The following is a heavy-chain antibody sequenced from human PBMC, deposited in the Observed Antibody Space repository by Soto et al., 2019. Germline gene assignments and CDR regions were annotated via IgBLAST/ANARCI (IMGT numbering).Heavy chain of an antibody. V-gene: IGHV4-4*02. J-gene: IGHJ5*02. Sequence: PSETLSLTCGVSGGAVASSHWWSCVRQSPGGGLEWIWNVYHTGDTKFNPSLQSRVTISVDKSNNQFSLRLNSLTAADTAVYFCAREIVTAGGNNYFDPWGPGTLVAVS. CDR1: GGAVASSHW. CDR2: VYHTGDT. CDR3: AREIVTAGGNNYFDP. D-gene: IGHD2-21*02.